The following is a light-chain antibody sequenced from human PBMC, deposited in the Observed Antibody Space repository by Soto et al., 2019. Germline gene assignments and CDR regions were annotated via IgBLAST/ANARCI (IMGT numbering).Light chain of an antibody. CDR2: DVS. Sequence: QSALTQPASVSGSPGQSITISCTGTSSDVGGYNYVPWYQQHPGKAPKLMIYDVSNRPSGVSNRFSGSKSGNTASLTISGLQAEDDADYYCSSYTSSSTRVFGGGTKLTVL. V-gene: IGLV2-14*01. CDR1: SSDVGGYNY. CDR3: SSYTSSSTRV. J-gene: IGLJ2*01.